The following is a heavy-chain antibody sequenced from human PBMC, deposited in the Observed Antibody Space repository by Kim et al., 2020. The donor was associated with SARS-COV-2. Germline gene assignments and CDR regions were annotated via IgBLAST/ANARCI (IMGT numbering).Heavy chain of an antibody. CDR3: ARCTIEVARRTFDI. D-gene: IGHD2-21*01. V-gene: IGHV3-7*01. J-gene: IGHJ3*02. Sequence: VYSVKGRVTIAKDNARNSLYLQMERLRVEETAVYYCARCTIEVARRTFDIWGQGTMVTVSS.